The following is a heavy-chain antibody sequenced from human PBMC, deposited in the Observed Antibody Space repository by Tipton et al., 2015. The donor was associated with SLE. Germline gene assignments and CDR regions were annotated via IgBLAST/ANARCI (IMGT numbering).Heavy chain of an antibody. CDR2: IYYTGST. Sequence: TLSLTCNVSGGSMTYYYWSWIRQPPGKGLEWIGYIYYTGSTNYNPSLESRVTISLDTSKNQFSLEVSSVTAADTAVCYCARAPSHSIHFDCWGQGTLVAVSS. CDR1: GGSMTYYY. D-gene: IGHD6-6*01. V-gene: IGHV4-59*01. CDR3: ARAPSHSIHFDC. J-gene: IGHJ4*02.